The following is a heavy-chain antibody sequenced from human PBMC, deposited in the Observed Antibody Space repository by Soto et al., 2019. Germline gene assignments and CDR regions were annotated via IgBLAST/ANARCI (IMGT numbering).Heavy chain of an antibody. CDR2: ISGSDGKT. CDR3: ARWSYLDY. V-gene: IGHV3-23*01. CDR1: GFSVGSYA. Sequence: GGSLRLSCAASGFSVGSYALSWVRQAPGKGLEWVSTISGSDGKTFYADSVKGRFSTSRDTSQSTLYLQMNSLRADDTAMYYCARWSYLDYWGQGTRVTVSS. J-gene: IGHJ4*02. D-gene: IGHD3-3*01.